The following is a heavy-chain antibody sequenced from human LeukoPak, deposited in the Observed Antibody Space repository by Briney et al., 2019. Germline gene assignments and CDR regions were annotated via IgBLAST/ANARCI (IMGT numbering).Heavy chain of an antibody. CDR3: ARAESSWQARMYRMDV. V-gene: IGHV1-58*01. Sequence: GASVKVSCKASGFTFTSSAVQWVRQARGQRLEWIGWIVVGSGNTNYAQKFQGRVTMTRDTSTSTVYMELSSLRSEDTAVYYCARAESSWQARMYRMDVWGQGTTVTVSS. J-gene: IGHJ6*02. CDR1: GFTFTSSA. CDR2: IVVGSGNT. D-gene: IGHD6-13*01.